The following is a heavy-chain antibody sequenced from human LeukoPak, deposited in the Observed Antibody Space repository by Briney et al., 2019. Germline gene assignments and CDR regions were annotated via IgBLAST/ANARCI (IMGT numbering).Heavy chain of an antibody. J-gene: IGHJ4*02. Sequence: GGSLRLSCAASGFTFSNAWMSWVRQAPGKGLEWVGRIKRKTDGGTTDYAAPVKGRFSISRDDSKNTLYLQMNSLRSEDTAVYYCAKGGGPYHLPTDYWGQGTLVTVSS. CDR2: IKRKTDGGTT. D-gene: IGHD2-2*01. V-gene: IGHV3-15*01. CDR3: AKGGGPYHLPTDY. CDR1: GFTFSNAW.